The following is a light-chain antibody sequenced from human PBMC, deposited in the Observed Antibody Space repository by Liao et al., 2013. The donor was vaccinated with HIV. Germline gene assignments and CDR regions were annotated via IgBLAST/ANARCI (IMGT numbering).Light chain of an antibody. Sequence: SYVLTQPPSVSVAPGKTARITCGGNNIGSKSVHWYQQKPGQAPVLVIYYDGDRPSGIPERFSGSNSGNTATLTISGTQAMDEADYYCQAWDSSTDVVFGGGTKLTVL. V-gene: IGLV3-21*01. J-gene: IGLJ2*01. CDR1: NIGSKS. CDR2: YDG. CDR3: QAWDSSTDVV.